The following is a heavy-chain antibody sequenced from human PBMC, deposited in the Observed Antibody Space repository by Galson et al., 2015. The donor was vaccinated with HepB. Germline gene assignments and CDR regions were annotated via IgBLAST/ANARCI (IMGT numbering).Heavy chain of an antibody. CDR2: ISGSGGST. CDR1: GFTFSSYA. CDR3: AKDGGPSTYYDFWSADHYGMDV. V-gene: IGHV3-23*01. J-gene: IGHJ6*02. D-gene: IGHD3-3*01. Sequence: SLRLSCAASGFTFSSYAMSWVRQAPGKGLEWVSAISGSGGSTYYADSVKGRFTISRDNSKNTLYLQMNSLRGEDTAVYYCAKDGGPSTYYDFWSADHYGMDVWGQGTTVTVTS.